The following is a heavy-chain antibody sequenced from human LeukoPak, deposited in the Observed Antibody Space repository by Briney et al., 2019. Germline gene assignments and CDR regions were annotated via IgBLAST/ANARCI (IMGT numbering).Heavy chain of an antibody. CDR1: GFTFSSYG. D-gene: IGHD5-12*01. CDR2: IWYDGSNK. V-gene: IGHV3-33*01. J-gene: IGHJ4*02. Sequence: PGRSLRLSCAASGFTFSSYGMHWVRQAPGKGLEWVAVIWYDGSNKYYADSVKGRFTISRDNPMNTLYLQMDSLRTEDTAVYYCARHSPPPGYSGYAIFDYWGQGTLVTVSS. CDR3: ARHSPPPGYSGYAIFDY.